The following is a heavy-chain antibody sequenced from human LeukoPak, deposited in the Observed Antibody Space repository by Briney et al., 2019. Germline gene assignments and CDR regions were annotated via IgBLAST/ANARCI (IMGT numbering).Heavy chain of an antibody. CDR1: GGSISSYY. Sequence: SETLSLTCTVSGGSISSYYWSWIRQPPGEGLEWIGYISYSGSTKYNPPLKSRVTMSIDTSKNQFSLKLSSVTAADTAVYYCARVSIGPGSGYSGYDMAFPTSVYYMDVWGKGTTVTVSS. D-gene: IGHD5-12*01. V-gene: IGHV4-59*08. CDR3: ARVSIGPGSGYSGYDMAFPTSVYYMDV. CDR2: ISYSGST. J-gene: IGHJ6*03.